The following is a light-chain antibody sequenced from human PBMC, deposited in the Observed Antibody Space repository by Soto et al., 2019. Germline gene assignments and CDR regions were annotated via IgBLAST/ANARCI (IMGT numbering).Light chain of an antibody. CDR1: QSLVYHDGNTY. J-gene: IGKJ1*01. CDR3: MQGTHWPPT. Sequence: DVVMTQSPLSLPVTLGQPASISCRSSQSLVYHDGNTYLNWFQQRPGHSPRRLIYKISNRNSGVPDRFSGSGSDTNFTLKISRVEAEDVGVYYCMQGTHWPPTFGQGTKVEVK. CDR2: KIS. V-gene: IGKV2-30*01.